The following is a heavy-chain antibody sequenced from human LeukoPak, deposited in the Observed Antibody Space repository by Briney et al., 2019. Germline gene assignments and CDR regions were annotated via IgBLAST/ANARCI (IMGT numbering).Heavy chain of an antibody. D-gene: IGHD1-1*01. CDR3: AKKGEWGLEPGGFDP. CDR2: IYTSGST. CDR1: GGSISSYY. J-gene: IGHJ5*02. V-gene: IGHV4-4*07. Sequence: PSETLSLTCTVSGGSISSYYWSWIRQPAGKGLEWIGRIYTSGSTNYNPSLKSRVTISVDTSKNQFSLKLTSVTAADTAVYYCAKKGEWGLEPGGFDPWGQGTLVTVSS.